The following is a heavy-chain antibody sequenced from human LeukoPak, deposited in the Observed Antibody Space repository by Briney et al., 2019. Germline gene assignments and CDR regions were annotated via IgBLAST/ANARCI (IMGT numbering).Heavy chain of an antibody. CDR3: ASGGNYYGSGSYSPVDY. D-gene: IGHD3-10*01. CDR1: GGSFSGYY. CDR2: INHSGST. J-gene: IGHJ4*02. V-gene: IGHV4-34*01. Sequence: SETLSLTCAVYGGSFSGYYWSWIRQPPGKGLEWIGEINHSGSTNYNPSLKSRVTISVDTSKNQFSLKLSSVTAADTAVYYCASGGNYYGSGSYSPVDYRGQGTLVTVSS.